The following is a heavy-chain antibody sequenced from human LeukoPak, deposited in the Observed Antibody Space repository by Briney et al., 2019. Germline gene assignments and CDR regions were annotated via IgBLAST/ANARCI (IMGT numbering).Heavy chain of an antibody. J-gene: IGHJ3*02. V-gene: IGHV3-9*03. Sequence: GGSLRLPCAASGFTFDDYAMHWVRQAPGKGLEWVSGISWNSGSIGYADSVKGRFTISRDNAKNSLYLQMNSLRAEDMALYYCAKDLRSSSWDAFDIWGQGTMVTVSS. D-gene: IGHD6-13*01. CDR1: GFTFDDYA. CDR3: AKDLRSSSWDAFDI. CDR2: ISWNSGSI.